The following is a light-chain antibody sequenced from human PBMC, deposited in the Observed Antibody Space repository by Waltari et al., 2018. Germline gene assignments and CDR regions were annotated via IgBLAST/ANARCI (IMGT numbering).Light chain of an antibody. J-gene: IGLJ2*01. CDR2: SNN. CDR1: GSKSGART. V-gene: IGLV1-44*01. CDR3: AAWDDTLNGVL. Sequence: QSVLPQSPSTSGTPGQTVTIFGSGRGSKSGARTMNWYQLLQGTAPKLLIYSNNQRPSGVPDRFSGSKSGSSASLAISRLQSEDEADYYCAAWDDTLNGVLFGGGTKLTVL.